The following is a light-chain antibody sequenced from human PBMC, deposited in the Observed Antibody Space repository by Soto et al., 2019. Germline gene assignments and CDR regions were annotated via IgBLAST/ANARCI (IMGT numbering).Light chain of an antibody. CDR1: QSISPW. V-gene: IGKV1-5*03. J-gene: IGKJ2*01. CDR3: QQYKTYPRT. CDR2: KAS. Sequence: DIQMTQSPSTLSASVGDRVTITCRASQSISPWLAWYQQKPGKAPKILIYKASSLESGVPSRFSGSDSGTEFTLTISSLQPDDFATYYCQQYKTYPRTFGQGTKVEIK.